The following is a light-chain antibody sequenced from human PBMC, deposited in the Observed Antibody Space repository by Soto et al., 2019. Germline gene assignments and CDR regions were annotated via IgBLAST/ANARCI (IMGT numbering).Light chain of an antibody. J-gene: IGKJ2*01. CDR2: WAS. Sequence: DIVMTQSPDSLAVSLGERATINCKSSQSVLYSSNNKNYLAWYQQRPGQPPKLLIYWASTRESGAPDRFSGSGSGTDFTLTITSLQAEDVAVYYFQQYESTPPTFGQGTKLEIK. CDR1: QSVLYSSNNKNY. CDR3: QQYESTPPT. V-gene: IGKV4-1*01.